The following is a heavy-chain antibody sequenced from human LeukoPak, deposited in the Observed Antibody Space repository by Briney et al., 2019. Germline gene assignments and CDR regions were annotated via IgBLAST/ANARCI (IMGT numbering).Heavy chain of an antibody. D-gene: IGHD3-22*01. V-gene: IGHV3-23*01. CDR1: GFTFSSYA. J-gene: IGHJ3*02. Sequence: GGSLRLSCAASGFTFSSYAMSWVRQAPGKGLEWVSAISGSGGSTYYADSVKGRFTISRDNSKNTLYLQMNSLRAEDTAVYYCAKDRTSKWYYYDSSDAFDIWGQGTMVTVSS. CDR2: ISGSGGST. CDR3: AKDRTSKWYYYDSSDAFDI.